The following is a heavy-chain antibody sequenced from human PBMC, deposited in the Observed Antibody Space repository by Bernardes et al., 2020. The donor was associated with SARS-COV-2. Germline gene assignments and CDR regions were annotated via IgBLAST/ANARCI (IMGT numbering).Heavy chain of an antibody. CDR3: VRGGFSGAAVYDYYDGMDV. CDR1: GGFIDTYC. Sequence: WETLSLTCSVSGGFIDTYCWSWIRQTPGKGLEWIGYIYHSGSTKYNPSLGSRVTISLDTSKNQFSLTLTFVTGADTAVYDCVRGGFSGAAVYDYYDGMDVWSQGATITVSS. D-gene: IGHD2-15*01. V-gene: IGHV4-59*01. J-gene: IGHJ6*02. CDR2: IYHSGST.